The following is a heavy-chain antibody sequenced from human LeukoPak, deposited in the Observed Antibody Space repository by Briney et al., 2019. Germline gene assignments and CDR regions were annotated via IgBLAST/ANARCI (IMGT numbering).Heavy chain of an antibody. CDR3: ASSRGLRGWFDP. CDR2: INHSGST. Sequence: PSETLSLTCAVYGGSFSGYYWSWIRQPPGKGLEWIGEINHSGSTNYNPSLKSRVTISVDTSKNQFSLKLSSVTAADTAVYYCASSRGLRGWFDPWGQGTLVTVSS. J-gene: IGHJ5*02. CDR1: GGSFSGYY. V-gene: IGHV4-34*01. D-gene: IGHD3-10*01.